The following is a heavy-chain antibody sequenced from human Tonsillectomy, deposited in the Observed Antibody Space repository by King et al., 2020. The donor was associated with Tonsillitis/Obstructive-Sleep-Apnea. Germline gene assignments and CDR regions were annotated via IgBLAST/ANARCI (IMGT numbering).Heavy chain of an antibody. V-gene: IGHV3-48*02. CDR1: GFTFSSYS. CDR3: ARVRVFGVVIIPPFDY. D-gene: IGHD3-3*01. CDR2: ISSSSSTI. Sequence: VQLVESGGGLVQPGGSLRLSCAASGFTFSSYSMNWVRQAPGKGLEWVSYISSSSSTIYYADSVKGRLTISRDNAKNSLYLQMNSLRDEDTAVYYCARVRVFGVVIIPPFDYWGQGTLVTVSS. J-gene: IGHJ4*02.